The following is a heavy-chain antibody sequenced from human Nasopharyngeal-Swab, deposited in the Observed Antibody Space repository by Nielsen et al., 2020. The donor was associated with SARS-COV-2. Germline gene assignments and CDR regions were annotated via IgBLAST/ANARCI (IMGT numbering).Heavy chain of an antibody. CDR1: GGSMIRGGYY. J-gene: IGHJ4*02. CDR3: ARFAWGSGDYFDY. V-gene: IGHV4-31*02. D-gene: IGHD3-10*01. Sequence: SETLSLTCTVSGGSMIRGGYYWTWIRQHPGKGLEWLGYLYYSGDTYYTPSLRSRLSISIDTSKNHFSLTLTSLTAADTAVYYCARFAWGSGDYFDYWGQGALVTVSS. CDR2: LYYSGDT.